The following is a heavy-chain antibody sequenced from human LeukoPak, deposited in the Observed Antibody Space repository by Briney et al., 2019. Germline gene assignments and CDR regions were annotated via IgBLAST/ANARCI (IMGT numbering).Heavy chain of an antibody. Sequence: PGGSLRLSCAASGFTFSSYSMNWVRQAPGKGLEWVSYISSSSSTIYYADSVKGRFTISRDNAKNSLYLQMNSLRAEDTAVYYCARDGYSSGWLPSYMDVWGKGTTVTVSS. V-gene: IGHV3-48*01. CDR3: ARDGYSSGWLPSYMDV. D-gene: IGHD6-19*01. J-gene: IGHJ6*03. CDR2: ISSSSSTI. CDR1: GFTFSSYS.